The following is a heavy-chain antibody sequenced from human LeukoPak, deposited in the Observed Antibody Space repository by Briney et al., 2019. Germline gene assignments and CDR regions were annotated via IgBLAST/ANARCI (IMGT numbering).Heavy chain of an antibody. V-gene: IGHV4-30-4*01. CDR3: ARDFVSYWYFDL. CDR2: IYYSGST. Sequence: ASETLSLTCTVSGGSISSGDYYWSWIRQPPGKGLEWIGYIYYSGSTYYNPSLKSRFTISVDTSKNQFSLKLSSVTAADTAVYYCARDFVSYWYFDLWGRGTLVTVSS. D-gene: IGHD2-21*01. J-gene: IGHJ2*01. CDR1: GGSISSGDYY.